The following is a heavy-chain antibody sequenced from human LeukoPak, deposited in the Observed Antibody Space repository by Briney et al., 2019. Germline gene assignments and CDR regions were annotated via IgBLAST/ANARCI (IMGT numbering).Heavy chain of an antibody. D-gene: IGHD3-10*01. CDR3: ATMVRGVIA. J-gene: IGHJ4*02. Sequence: GGSLRLSCSDSGFTFSNYAMHWVRQAPGKGLEYVSAISHNGGSTYYADSVKGRFTISRDNSKNTLYLQMSSLRAEDTAVYYCATMVRGVIAWGQGTLVTASS. CDR2: ISHNGGST. CDR1: GFTFSNYA. V-gene: IGHV3-64D*06.